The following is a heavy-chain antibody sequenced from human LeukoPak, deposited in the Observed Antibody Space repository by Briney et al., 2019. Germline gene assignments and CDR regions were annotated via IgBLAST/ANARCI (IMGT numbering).Heavy chain of an antibody. CDR1: GFTFRRYS. J-gene: IGHJ6*03. Sequence: PGGSLTLSCAASGFTFRRYSMNWVRQAPGKGLEWVASISSTSTFIYSADSVKGRFTISRDTAENSLFLQMNSLRAEDTAIYYCARDYFDSTNYPQTYYYYYMDVWGKGTTVTVSS. D-gene: IGHD3-22*01. CDR2: ISSTSTFI. CDR3: ARDYFDSTNYPQTYYYYYMDV. V-gene: IGHV3-21*01.